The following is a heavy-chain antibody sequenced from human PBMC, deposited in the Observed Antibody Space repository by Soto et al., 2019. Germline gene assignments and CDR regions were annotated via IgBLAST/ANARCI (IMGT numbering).Heavy chain of an antibody. CDR2: IYYSGSI. V-gene: IGHV4-30-4*01. D-gene: IGHD3-3*01. Sequence: PSETLSLTCTVSGDSINSGDFYWSWIRQPPGKGLQFIGYIYYSGSIHYDPSLNGRVTISVDTSKNQFSLKVTSVTAADTAVYYFARRGFWSGFTWGQGTLVTVPQ. CDR3: ARRGFWSGFT. J-gene: IGHJ5*02. CDR1: GDSINSGDFY.